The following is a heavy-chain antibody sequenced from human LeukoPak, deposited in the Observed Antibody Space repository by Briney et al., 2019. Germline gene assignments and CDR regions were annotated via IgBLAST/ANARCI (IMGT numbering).Heavy chain of an antibody. CDR2: INPNSGGT. CDR1: GYTFTGYY. V-gene: IGHV1-2*02. Sequence: ASVKVSCKASGYTFTGYYMHWVRQAPGQGLEWMGWINPNSGGTNYAQKFQGRVTMTRDTSISTAYMELRSLRSDDTAVYYCARDPSSGWRNKRDYWGQGTLVTVSS. CDR3: ARDPSSGWRNKRDY. D-gene: IGHD6-25*01. J-gene: IGHJ4*02.